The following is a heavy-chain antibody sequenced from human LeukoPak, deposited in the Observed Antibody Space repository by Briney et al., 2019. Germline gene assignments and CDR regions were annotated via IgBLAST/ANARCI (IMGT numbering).Heavy chain of an antibody. Sequence: GGSLRLSCAASGFTFSTYGMHWVRQAPGKGLDWVAVIWHDGSKTYYADSVKGRFTISRDNSKNTLYLQMNSLKPEDTAMYYCARERGEGRTRNFDYWGQGTLVTVSS. CDR1: GFTFSTYG. CDR2: IWHDGSKT. CDR3: ARERGEGRTRNFDY. D-gene: IGHD3-16*01. J-gene: IGHJ4*02. V-gene: IGHV3-33*01.